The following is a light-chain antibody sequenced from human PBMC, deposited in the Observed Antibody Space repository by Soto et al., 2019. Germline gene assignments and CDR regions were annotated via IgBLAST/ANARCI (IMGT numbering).Light chain of an antibody. CDR2: RNN. CDR3: AAWDDSLTTGV. J-gene: IGLJ1*01. Sequence: SVLTQPPSASGSPGQRVTISCSGARSNIGSNYVYWYQQFPGTAPKLLISRNNERPSGVPDRFSGSKSGTSASLAISGHRSEDEADYSCAAWDDSLTTGVFGTGTKVTVL. CDR1: RSNIGSNY. V-gene: IGLV1-47*01.